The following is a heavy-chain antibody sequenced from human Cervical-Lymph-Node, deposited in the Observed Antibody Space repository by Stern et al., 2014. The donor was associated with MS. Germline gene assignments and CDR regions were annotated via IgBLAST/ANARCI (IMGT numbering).Heavy chain of an antibody. V-gene: IGHV1-69*01. D-gene: IGHD4-17*01. CDR1: GGTFSSYA. CDR2: IIPIFGTE. CDR3: ARAGGDYGFGYRD. Sequence: QVQLGESGAEVKKPGSSVKVSCKASGGTFSSYAISWVRQAPGQGLEWMGGIIPIFGTENYAQKFQARGLIIADESKSPAYMDSISLISEDTAVYYCARAGGDYGFGYRDWGQGTLVTVSS. J-gene: IGHJ4*02.